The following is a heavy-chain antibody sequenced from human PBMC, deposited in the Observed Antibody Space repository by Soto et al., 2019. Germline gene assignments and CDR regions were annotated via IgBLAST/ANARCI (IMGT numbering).Heavy chain of an antibody. Sequence: ASVKVSCKVSGYTLTELSMHWVRQAPGKGLEWMGGFDPEDGETIYAQKFQGRVTMTEDTSTDTAYMELSSLRSEDTAVYYCATVSADCTNGVCYSGFDYRAQRTPVTVSS. J-gene: IGHJ4*02. V-gene: IGHV1-24*01. CDR3: ATVSADCTNGVCYSGFDY. CDR1: GYTLTELS. D-gene: IGHD2-8*01. CDR2: FDPEDGET.